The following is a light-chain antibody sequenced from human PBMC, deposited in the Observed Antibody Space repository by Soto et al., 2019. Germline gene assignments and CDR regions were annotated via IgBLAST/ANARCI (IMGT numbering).Light chain of an antibody. CDR1: QSVTTY. V-gene: IGKV3-11*01. Sequence: EITLTQSPATLSLSPGERASLSCRASQSVTTYLAWYQQKAGQSPRLLIYDASTRAPGIPARFSGSGSGTDFTLTISSLEPEDFGVYYCQQRSNWPPTITFGPGTKVDL. J-gene: IGKJ3*01. CDR3: QQRSNWPPTIT. CDR2: DAS.